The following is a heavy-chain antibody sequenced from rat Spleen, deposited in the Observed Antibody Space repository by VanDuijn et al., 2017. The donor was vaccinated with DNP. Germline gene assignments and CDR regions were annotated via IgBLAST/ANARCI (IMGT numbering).Heavy chain of an antibody. Sequence: EVQLVESGGGSVQPGRSMKLSCAASGFTFSSFPMAWVRQTPTKGLDWVATLSNTGDSTYYRDSVKGRFTISRDNGESSLYLQMNSLWSEDTATYYCTRGSSLPGYLDYWGQGVLVTVSS. J-gene: IGHJ2*01. CDR2: LSNTGDST. CDR3: TRGSSLPGYLDY. D-gene: IGHD1-4*01. CDR1: GFTFSSFP. V-gene: IGHV5-46*01.